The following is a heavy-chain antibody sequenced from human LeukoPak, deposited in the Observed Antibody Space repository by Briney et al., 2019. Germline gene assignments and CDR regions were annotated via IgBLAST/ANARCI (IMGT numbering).Heavy chain of an antibody. D-gene: IGHD4-11*01. CDR1: GFTFSHYG. V-gene: IGHV3-33*06. Sequence: GGSLRLSCATSGFTFSHYGMHWVRQAPGKGLEWVAVIWNDGSSQYYADSVKGRFTVSRDNSQNTVYLQMNSLRPEDTAVYYCAKDAQRGFDYSNSLENWGQGTLVTVSS. J-gene: IGHJ4*02. CDR2: IWNDGSSQ. CDR3: AKDAQRGFDYSNSLEN.